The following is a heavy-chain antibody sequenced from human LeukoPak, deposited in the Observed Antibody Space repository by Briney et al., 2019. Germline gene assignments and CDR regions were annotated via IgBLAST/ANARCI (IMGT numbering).Heavy chain of an antibody. CDR2: ISWDGGST. Sequence: GGSLRLSCAASGFTFDDYTMHWVRQAPGKGLEWVSLISWDGGSTYYADSVKGRFTISRDNSKNSLYLQMNSLRTEDTALYYCAKDIAGAGVAVAGYDYWGQGTLVTVSS. D-gene: IGHD6-19*01. J-gene: IGHJ4*02. CDR1: GFTFDDYT. CDR3: AKDIAGAGVAVAGYDY. V-gene: IGHV3-43*01.